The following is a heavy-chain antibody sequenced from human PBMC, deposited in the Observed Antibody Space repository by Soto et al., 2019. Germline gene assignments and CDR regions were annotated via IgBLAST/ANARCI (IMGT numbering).Heavy chain of an antibody. Sequence: SETLSLTCTVSGGSISGSSYYWGWIRQPPGKGLEWIGSIYYSGSTYYNPSLKSRVTISVDTSKNQFSLKLTSVTAADTAFYYCAKARGAGSWYALDAFDIWGQGTMVTVSS. CDR1: GGSISGSSYY. CDR3: AKARGAGSWYALDAFDI. D-gene: IGHD6-13*01. J-gene: IGHJ3*02. V-gene: IGHV4-39*01. CDR2: IYYSGST.